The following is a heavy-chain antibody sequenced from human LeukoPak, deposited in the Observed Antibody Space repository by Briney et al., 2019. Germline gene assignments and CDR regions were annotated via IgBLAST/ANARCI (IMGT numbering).Heavy chain of an antibody. J-gene: IGHJ4*02. CDR1: GGSISSYY. V-gene: IGHV4-59*01. CDR2: IYYSGST. D-gene: IGHD4-11*01. Sequence: PSETLSLTCTVSGGSISSYYWSWIRQPPGKGLEWIGYIYYSGSTNYNPSLRSRVTISVDTSKNQFSLKLSSVTAADTAVYYCARLSNLGLLLDYWGQGTLVTVSS. CDR3: ARLSNLGLLLDY.